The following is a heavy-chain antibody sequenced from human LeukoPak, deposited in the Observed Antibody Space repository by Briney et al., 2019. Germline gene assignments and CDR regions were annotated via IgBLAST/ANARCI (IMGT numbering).Heavy chain of an antibody. CDR3: ARTAGIAAAGVDY. Sequence: GSLRLSCAASGFTFSNAWMSWVRQAPGKGLEWIGYIYYSGSTNYNPSLKSRVTISVDTSKNQFSLKLSSVTAADTAVYYCARTAGIAAAGVDYWGQGTLVTVSS. D-gene: IGHD6-13*01. V-gene: IGHV4-59*08. J-gene: IGHJ4*02. CDR1: GFTFSNAW. CDR2: IYYSGST.